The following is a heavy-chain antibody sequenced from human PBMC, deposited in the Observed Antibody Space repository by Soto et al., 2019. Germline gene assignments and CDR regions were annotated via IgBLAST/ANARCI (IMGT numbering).Heavy chain of an antibody. V-gene: IGHV5-51*01. CDR2: IYPGDSDT. Sequence: KVTCTACGCTLSTYAMSWVRQATGQGLEWMGGMIYPGDSDTRYSSSFQGQVNISADKSISTAYLQWRSLKVSDTARDYGARRQGRDVWCHGTKVTVS. CDR1: GCTLSTYA. J-gene: IGHJ6*02. CDR3: ARRQGRDV.